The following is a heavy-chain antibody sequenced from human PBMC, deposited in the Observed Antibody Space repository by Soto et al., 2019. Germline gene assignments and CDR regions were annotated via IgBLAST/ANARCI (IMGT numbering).Heavy chain of an antibody. Sequence: QVQLVESGGGVVQPGRSLRLSCAASGFTFSSYGMHWVRQAPGKGLEWVAVISYDGSNKYYADSVKGRFTISRDNSKNTLYLQMNSLRAEDTAVYYCAAGGDCFSWGQGTLVTVSS. D-gene: IGHD2-21*02. CDR2: ISYDGSNK. CDR3: AAGGDCFS. V-gene: IGHV3-30*03. J-gene: IGHJ4*02. CDR1: GFTFSSYG.